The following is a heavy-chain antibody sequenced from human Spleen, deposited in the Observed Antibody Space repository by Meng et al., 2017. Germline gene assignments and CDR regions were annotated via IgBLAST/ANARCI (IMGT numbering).Heavy chain of an antibody. CDR2: INHSGSN. CDR1: GGSFSDYY. CDR3: ARGPTTMAHDFDY. Sequence: QVPLQQVGAGLLKPSETLSLTCVVSGGSFSDYYWSWIRQSPGKGLEWIGEINHSGSNNYNPSLESRATISVDTSQNNLSLKLSSVTAADSAVYYCARGPTTMAHDFDYWGQGTLVTVSS. J-gene: IGHJ4*02. D-gene: IGHD4-11*01. V-gene: IGHV4-34*01.